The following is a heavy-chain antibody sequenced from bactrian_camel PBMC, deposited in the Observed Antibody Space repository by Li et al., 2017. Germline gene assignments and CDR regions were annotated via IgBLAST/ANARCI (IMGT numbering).Heavy chain of an antibody. CDR2: IYYREGNNPST. D-gene: IGHD3*01. CDR1: GYTYNRYC. CDR3: AARGNPYACYDWTPAYKY. Sequence: VQLVESGGTLVQPGGSLRLSCAASGYTYNRYCMGWFRQAPGKEREGVAAIYYREGNNPSTYYADSVKGRFTVSRDSAKKTVYLQTNALKPEDTAMYYCAARGNPYACYDWTPAYKYWGRGTQVTVS. V-gene: IGHV3S40*01. J-gene: IGHJ4*01.